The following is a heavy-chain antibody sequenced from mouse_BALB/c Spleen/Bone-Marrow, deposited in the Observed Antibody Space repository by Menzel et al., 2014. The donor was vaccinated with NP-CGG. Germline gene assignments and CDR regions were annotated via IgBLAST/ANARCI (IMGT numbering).Heavy chain of an antibody. D-gene: IGHD1-2*01. Sequence: DVMLVESGGGLVKPGGSLKLSCAASGFSFSSYALSWVRQTPEKRLEWVASISGGGNSYHSDNMKGRFTISRDNARNILYLQMSSLRSEDTAMYYCARARGVTTATPYYFDYWGQGTALTVSS. CDR3: ARARGVTTATPYYFDY. CDR2: ISGGGNS. V-gene: IGHV5-6-5*01. J-gene: IGHJ2*01. CDR1: GFSFSSYA.